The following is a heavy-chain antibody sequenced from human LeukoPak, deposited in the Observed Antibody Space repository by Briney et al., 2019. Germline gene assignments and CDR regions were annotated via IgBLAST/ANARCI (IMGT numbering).Heavy chain of an antibody. V-gene: IGHV3-11*04. Sequence: GGSLRLSCAASGFTVITNYMSWIRQAPGKGLEWVSYISSSVSTIYYADSVKGRFTISRDNAKNSLYLQMNSLRAEDTAVYYCARAYWSDYYDSSGYRAGFDPWGQGTLVTVSS. D-gene: IGHD3-22*01. CDR1: GFTVITNY. J-gene: IGHJ5*02. CDR3: ARAYWSDYYDSSGYRAGFDP. CDR2: ISSSVSTI.